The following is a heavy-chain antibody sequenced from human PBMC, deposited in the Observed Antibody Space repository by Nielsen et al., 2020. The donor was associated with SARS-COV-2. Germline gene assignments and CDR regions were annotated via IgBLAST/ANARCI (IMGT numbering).Heavy chain of an antibody. CDR2: INHSGST. D-gene: IGHD6-13*01. CDR1: GGSFSGYY. J-gene: IGHJ4*02. Sequence: SETLSLTCAVYGGSFSGYYWSWIRQPPGKGLEWIGEINHSGSTNYNPSLKSRVTISVDTSKNQFSLKLSSVTAADTAVYYCARVGDSSSWYWSYFDYWGQGTLVTVSS. V-gene: IGHV4-34*01. CDR3: ARVGDSSSWYWSYFDY.